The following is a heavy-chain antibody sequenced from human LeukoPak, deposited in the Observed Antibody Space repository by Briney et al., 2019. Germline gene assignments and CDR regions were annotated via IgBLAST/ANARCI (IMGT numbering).Heavy chain of an antibody. CDR1: GFTFSSYS. CDR2: ISSSSSTI. V-gene: IGHV3-48*01. CDR3: AREGYSYGYQY. D-gene: IGHD5-18*01. J-gene: IGHJ4*02. Sequence: GGSLRLSCAASGFTFSSYSMDWVRQAPGKGLEWVSYISSSSSTIYYADSVKGRFTISRDNAKNSLYLQMNSLRAEDTAVYYCAREGYSYGYQYWGQGTLVTVSS.